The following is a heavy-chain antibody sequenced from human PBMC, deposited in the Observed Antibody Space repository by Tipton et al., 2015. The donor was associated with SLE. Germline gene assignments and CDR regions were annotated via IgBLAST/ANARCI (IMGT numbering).Heavy chain of an antibody. CDR2: ISWNSGSI. Sequence: LSLTCTVSGGSISDNYWSWIRQPPGKGLEWVSGISWNSGSIGYADSVKGRFTISRDNAKNSLYLQMNSLRPEDAALYYCAKDTDATGYYFDLWGQGSLVTVSS. CDR1: GGSISDNY. CDR3: AKDTDATGYYFDL. V-gene: IGHV3-9*01. D-gene: IGHD2-15*01. J-gene: IGHJ4*02.